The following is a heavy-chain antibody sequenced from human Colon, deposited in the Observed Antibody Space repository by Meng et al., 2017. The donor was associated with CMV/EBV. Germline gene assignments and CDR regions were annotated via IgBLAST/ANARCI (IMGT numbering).Heavy chain of an antibody. CDR2: MRYDGSRE. D-gene: IGHD6-13*01. J-gene: IGHJ4*02. CDR1: GFTFNTFG. V-gene: IGHV3-30*02. Sequence: SCTASGFTFNTFGMNWFRQAPGKGLEWVAFMRYDGSREYLIDSVKGRFTVSRDNSKTTLYLQMNSLRAEDTAVYFCAKDRGIAEAGTRNYYFDSWGPGTLVTVSS. CDR3: AKDRGIAEAGTRNYYFDS.